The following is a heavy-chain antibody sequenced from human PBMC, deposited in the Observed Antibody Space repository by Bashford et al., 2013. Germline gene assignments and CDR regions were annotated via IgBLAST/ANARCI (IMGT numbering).Heavy chain of an antibody. CDR3: ARGRIAAAGKPPKGRAANNWFDP. V-gene: IGHV4-30-4*01. D-gene: IGHD6-13*01. CDR2: IYYSGST. Sequence: TLSLTCTVSGGSISSGDYYWSWIRQPPGKGLEWIGYIYYSGSTYYNPSLKSRVTISVDKSKNQFSLKLSSVTAADTAVYYCARGRIAAAGKPPKGRAANNWFDPWGQGTLVTVSS. J-gene: IGHJ5*02. CDR1: GGSISSGDYY.